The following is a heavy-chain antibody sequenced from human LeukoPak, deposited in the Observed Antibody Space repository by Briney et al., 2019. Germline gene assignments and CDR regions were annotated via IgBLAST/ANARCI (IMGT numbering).Heavy chain of an antibody. CDR1: GDSVSSGSYY. J-gene: IGHJ4*02. CDR2: IYYSGST. V-gene: IGHV4-61*01. D-gene: IGHD5-12*01. Sequence: PSETLSLTCTVSGDSVSSGSYYWSWIRQPPGKGLEWIGYIYYSGSTNYNPSLKSRVSISVDESKNQVSLRLSSVTAADTAVYYCARDPHTGNDQNFDYWGQGTLVTVSS. CDR3: ARDPHTGNDQNFDY.